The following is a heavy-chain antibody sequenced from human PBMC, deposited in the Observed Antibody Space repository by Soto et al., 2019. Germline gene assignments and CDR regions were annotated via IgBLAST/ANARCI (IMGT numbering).Heavy chain of an antibody. D-gene: IGHD3-10*01. Sequence: QVQLVQSGAEVKKPGSSVKVSCKASGGTFSSYTISWVRQAPGQGLEWMGRIIPILGIANYAQKFQGRVTITADKSTSTAYMELSSLRYEDTPAYYCARDCYYGSGSSDYGGQAALVTVSS. CDR1: GGTFSSYT. J-gene: IGHJ4*01. V-gene: IGHV1-69*08. CDR3: ARDCYYGSGSSDY. CDR2: IIPILGIA.